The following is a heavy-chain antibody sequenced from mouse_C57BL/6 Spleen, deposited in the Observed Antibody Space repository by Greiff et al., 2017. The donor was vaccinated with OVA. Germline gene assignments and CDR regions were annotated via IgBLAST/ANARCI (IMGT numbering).Heavy chain of an antibody. Sequence: EVKLEESGGGLVKPGGSLKLSCAASGFTFSDYGMHWVRQAPEKGLEWVAYISSGSSTIEYADTVKGRFTISRDNAKNTLFLQMTSRRSEDTAMYYCASYGWFAYWGQGTLLTVSA. CDR2: ISSGSSTI. D-gene: IGHD1-1*01. CDR3: ASYGWFAY. CDR1: GFTFSDYG. V-gene: IGHV5-17*01. J-gene: IGHJ3*01.